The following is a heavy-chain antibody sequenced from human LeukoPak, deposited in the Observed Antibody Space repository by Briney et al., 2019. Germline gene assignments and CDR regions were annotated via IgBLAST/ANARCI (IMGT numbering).Heavy chain of an antibody. J-gene: IGHJ4*02. Sequence: ATVKVSCKASGYTFTSYGISWVRQAPGQGLEWMGWISAYNGNTNYAQKLQGRVTMTTDTSTSTAYMELRSLRSDDTAVYYCARNTCSGGSCYSDYWGQGTLVTVSS. D-gene: IGHD2-15*01. CDR3: ARNTCSGGSCYSDY. CDR1: GYTFTSYG. V-gene: IGHV1-18*01. CDR2: ISAYNGNT.